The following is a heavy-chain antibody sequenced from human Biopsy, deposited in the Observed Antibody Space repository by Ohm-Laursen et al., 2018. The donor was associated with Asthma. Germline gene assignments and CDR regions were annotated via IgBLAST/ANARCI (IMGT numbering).Heavy chain of an antibody. CDR3: ARDSGGDWSCSDRRCDYYYTYAMDV. V-gene: IGHV3-21*01. J-gene: IGHJ6*02. CDR1: GFTFNYYS. Sequence: SLRLSCAASGFTFNYYSINWVRQAPGKGLEWVASISSGTTYIYYADSVKGRFTISRDNGKNSLFLQMSSLRAEDTAVYYCARDSGGDWSCSDRRCDYYYTYAMDVWGQGTTVTVSS. CDR2: ISSGTTYI. D-gene: IGHD2-15*01.